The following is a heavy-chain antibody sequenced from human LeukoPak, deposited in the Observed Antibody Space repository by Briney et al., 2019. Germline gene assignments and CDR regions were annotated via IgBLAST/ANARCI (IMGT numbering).Heavy chain of an antibody. V-gene: IGHV3-33*06. CDR1: GFTFSSYG. CDR3: AKGSDGTRSVDY. Sequence: GGSLRLSCAASGFTFSSYGMHWVRQAPGKGLEWVAVIWYDGSNKYYADSVKGRFTISRDNSKNTLYLQMNSLRAEDTAVYYCAKGSDGTRSVDYWGQGTLVTVSS. CDR2: IWYDGSNK. D-gene: IGHD3-10*01. J-gene: IGHJ4*02.